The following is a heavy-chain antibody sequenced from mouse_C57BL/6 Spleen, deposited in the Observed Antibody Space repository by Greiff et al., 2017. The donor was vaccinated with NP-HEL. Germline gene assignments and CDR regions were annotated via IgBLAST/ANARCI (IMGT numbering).Heavy chain of an antibody. CDR3: ARSDYDAGFDY. J-gene: IGHJ2*01. V-gene: IGHV1-52*01. CDR2: IDPSDSET. CDR1: GYTFTSYW. D-gene: IGHD2-4*01. Sequence: QVQLQQSGAELVRPGSSVKLSCKASGYTFTSYWMHWVKQRPIQGLEWIGNIDPSDSETHYNQKFKDKATLTVDKSSSTAYMQLSSLTSEDSAVYYCARSDYDAGFDYWGQGTTLTVSS.